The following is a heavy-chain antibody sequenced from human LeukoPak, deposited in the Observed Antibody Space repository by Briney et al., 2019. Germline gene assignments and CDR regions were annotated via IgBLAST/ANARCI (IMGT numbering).Heavy chain of an antibody. CDR1: GFTFDDHA. Sequence: QPGGSLRLSRVASGFTFDDHAMHWVRQAPGKGLEWVAVISYDGSNKYYADSVKGRFTISRDNSKNTLYLQMNSLRAEDTAVYYCAQWGYWGQGTLVTVSS. CDR2: ISYDGSNK. D-gene: IGHD1-26*01. CDR3: AQWGY. V-gene: IGHV3-30*04. J-gene: IGHJ4*02.